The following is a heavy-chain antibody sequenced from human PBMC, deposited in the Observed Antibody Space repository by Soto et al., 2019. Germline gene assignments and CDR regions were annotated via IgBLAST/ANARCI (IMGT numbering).Heavy chain of an antibody. Sequence: QVHLQESGPRLVKPSETLSLNCNVSGSSINGYYWTWIRQSPGKGLEWIGHVYFSGATKNNPSLQSRGTLSVDTSKNQFSLKLRSVTAADSAVYYCARDHYYAFDIWGQGTMVTVS. J-gene: IGHJ3*02. CDR3: ARDHYYAFDI. CDR2: VYFSGAT. V-gene: IGHV4-4*07. CDR1: GSSINGYY. D-gene: IGHD1-26*01.